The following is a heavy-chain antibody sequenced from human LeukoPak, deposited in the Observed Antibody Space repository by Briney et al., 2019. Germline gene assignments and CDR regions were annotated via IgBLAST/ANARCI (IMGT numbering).Heavy chain of an antibody. Sequence: SETLSLTCAVYGGSFSGYYWRWIRQPPGKGLEWIGEINHSGSTNYNPSLKSRVTISVVTSKNQFSLKLSSVTAADTAVYYCAIFVGGVRGGYCSGGSCYGRSLYYFDYWGQGTLVTVSS. J-gene: IGHJ4*02. CDR3: AIFVGGVRGGYCSGGSCYGRSLYYFDY. V-gene: IGHV4-34*01. CDR2: INHSGST. D-gene: IGHD2-15*01. CDR1: GGSFSGYY.